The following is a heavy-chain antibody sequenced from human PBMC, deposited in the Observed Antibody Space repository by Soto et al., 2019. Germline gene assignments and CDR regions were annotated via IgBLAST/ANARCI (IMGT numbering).Heavy chain of an antibody. CDR2: IWNDGNNK. V-gene: IGHV3-33*01. Sequence: QVQLEESGGGVVQPGRSLRLSCAASGFTLSSYGMHWVRQAPGKGLEWVAVIWNDGNNKYSSDSVKGRFTISRDTSKNTLSLQMNSLRAEDTALYYCVRARGDGNTDGMDVWGQGPTVTVSS. CDR3: VRARGDGNTDGMDV. CDR1: GFTLSSYG. J-gene: IGHJ6*02.